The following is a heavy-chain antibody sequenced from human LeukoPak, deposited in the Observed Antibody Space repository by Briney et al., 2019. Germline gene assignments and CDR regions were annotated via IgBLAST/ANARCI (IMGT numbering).Heavy chain of an antibody. CDR3: ARGSSSFDY. V-gene: IGHV3-30-3*01. Sequence: GGSLRLSCAASGFTFSSYAMHWVRQAPGKGLEWVAVISYDGSNKYYADSVKGRFTISRDNSKNTLYLQMNSLRAEDTAVYYCARGSSSFDYWGQGTLVTVSS. J-gene: IGHJ4*02. CDR2: ISYDGSNK. D-gene: IGHD6-6*01. CDR1: GFTFSSYA.